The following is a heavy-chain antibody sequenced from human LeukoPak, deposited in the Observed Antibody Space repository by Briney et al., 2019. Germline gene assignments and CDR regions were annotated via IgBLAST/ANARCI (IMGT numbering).Heavy chain of an antibody. CDR2: IYTSGST. V-gene: IGHV4-4*09. CDR1: GCSISSYY. Sequence: PSETLSLTCTVSGCSISSYYWSWIRQPPGKGLKWIGNIYTSGSTNYNPSLNSRVTITVDTSNNQFSLKLSSVTAADTAVYYCARRQIYFDYWGPGTLVTVSS. CDR3: ARRQIYFDY. J-gene: IGHJ4*02.